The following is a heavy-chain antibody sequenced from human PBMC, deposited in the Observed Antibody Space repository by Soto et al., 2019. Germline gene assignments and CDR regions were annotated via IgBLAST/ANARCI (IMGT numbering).Heavy chain of an antibody. V-gene: IGHV3-53*01. Sequence: VGSLRISCTVSGFSVTNSYINWVRQAPGKGLEWVSILYSSGTTYYADSVRGRFTVSRDDSKNTLFLHMNSLRADDTAVYYCARDWSKFSYNYPYYYAMDAWGQGTTVTVSS. CDR1: GFSVTNSY. J-gene: IGHJ6*02. CDR3: ARDWSKFSYNYPYYYAMDA. D-gene: IGHD5-18*01. CDR2: LYSSGTT.